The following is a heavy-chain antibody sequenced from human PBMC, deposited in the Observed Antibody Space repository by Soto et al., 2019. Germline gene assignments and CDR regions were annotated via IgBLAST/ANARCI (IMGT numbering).Heavy chain of an antibody. Sequence: QVQLQESGPGLVKPSETLSLTCTVSGGSISGYYWSWIRQPPGKGLEWIGYVSDSGSTNYNPSLRSRGSISVDTSKNQFSLKLSPVAAADTAVYYCARDAGVAGAAFDPWGQGTLVTVSS. CDR2: VSDSGST. V-gene: IGHV4-59*01. J-gene: IGHJ5*02. D-gene: IGHD6-13*01. CDR1: GGSISGYY. CDR3: ARDAGVAGAAFDP.